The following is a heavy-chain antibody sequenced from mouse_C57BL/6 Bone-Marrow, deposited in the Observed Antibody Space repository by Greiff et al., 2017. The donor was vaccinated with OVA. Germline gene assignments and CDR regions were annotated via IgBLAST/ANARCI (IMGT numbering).Heavy chain of an antibody. D-gene: IGHD1-2*01. J-gene: IGHJ2*01. Sequence: QVQLQQPGAELVKPGASVKLSCKASGYTFTSYWMHWVKQRPGRGLEWIGRIDPISGGTKYNEKFKSKATLTVDKPSSTAYMQLSSLTSEDSAVYYCARAITTAPDYWGQGTTLTVSS. V-gene: IGHV1-72*01. CDR1: GYTFTSYW. CDR3: ARAITTAPDY. CDR2: IDPISGGT.